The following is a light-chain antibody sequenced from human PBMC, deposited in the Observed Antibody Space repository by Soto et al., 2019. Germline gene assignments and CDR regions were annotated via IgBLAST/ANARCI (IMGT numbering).Light chain of an antibody. CDR3: QQYGSSPLT. J-gene: IGKJ4*01. V-gene: IGKV3-20*01. Sequence: EIVLTQSQSNLSLSPGERANFSCRASQSVSSSYLAWYQQKPGQAPRLLIYGASSRATGIPDRFSGSGSGTDFTLTISRLEPEDFAVYYCQQYGSSPLTFGGGTKVEIK. CDR1: QSVSSSY. CDR2: GAS.